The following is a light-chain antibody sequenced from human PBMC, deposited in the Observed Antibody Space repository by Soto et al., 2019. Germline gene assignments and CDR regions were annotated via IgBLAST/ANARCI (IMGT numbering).Light chain of an antibody. V-gene: IGKV3-15*01. CDR3: QHYVNWPLT. CDR1: QGIGNT. CDR2: AAS. J-gene: IGKJ4*01. Sequence: EIVITQSPATLSVSPWEGATLSCRASQGIGNTLAWYQQKPGQTPRLLIYAASIRATGVPARFSGSGSGTDFTLTINSLQSEDFAVYYCQHYVNWPLTFGGGTKVDIK.